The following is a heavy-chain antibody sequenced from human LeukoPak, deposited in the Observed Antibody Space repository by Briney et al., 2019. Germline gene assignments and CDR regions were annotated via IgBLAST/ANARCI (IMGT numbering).Heavy chain of an antibody. CDR3: ATYKNGYKRRYFDY. D-gene: IGHD5-24*01. V-gene: IGHV3-7*01. Sequence: GGSLRLPCAASGFTFGSYWMSWVRQAPGKGLEWVANIKEDGSEEYYVDSVKGRFTISRDNAKNSLYLQMNRLRAEDTAVYYCATYKNGYKRRYFDYWGRGTLVTVSS. J-gene: IGHJ4*02. CDR1: GFTFGSYW. CDR2: IKEDGSEE.